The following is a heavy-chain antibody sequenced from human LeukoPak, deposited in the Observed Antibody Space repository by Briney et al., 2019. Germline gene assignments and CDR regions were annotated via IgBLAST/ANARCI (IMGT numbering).Heavy chain of an antibody. CDR1: GYTFSNYY. CDR2: INPYSGGT. D-gene: IGHD1-20*01. Sequence: ASVKVSCKASGYTFSNYYMHWVRQAPGQGLEWMGRINPYSGGTYYAQKFQGRVTMTRDTSISTAYMELSRLRSDDTAFYYCARGYVIGTTAAACYFDCWGQGTLVTVSS. V-gene: IGHV1-2*02. J-gene: IGHJ4*02. CDR3: ARGYVIGTTAAACYFDC.